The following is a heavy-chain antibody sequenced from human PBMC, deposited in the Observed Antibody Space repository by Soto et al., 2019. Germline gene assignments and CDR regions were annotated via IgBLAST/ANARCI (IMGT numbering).Heavy chain of an antibody. Sequence: QMRLQESGPGLVKPSGTLSLACAVSGASVSSDNWWSWVRQPPGKGLEWIGEIFHSETTNYNLSLKSRATISVDKSKNQFSLTLTSVTAADTAVYYCAKNGWYSADIWGQGTMVTVSS. CDR1: GASVSSDNW. J-gene: IGHJ3*02. CDR2: IFHSETT. D-gene: IGHD6-19*01. CDR3: AKNGWYSADI. V-gene: IGHV4-4*02.